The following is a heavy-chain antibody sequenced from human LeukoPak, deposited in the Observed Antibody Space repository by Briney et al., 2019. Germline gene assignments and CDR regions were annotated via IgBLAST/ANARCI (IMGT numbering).Heavy chain of an antibody. CDR1: GFTFSSYA. CDR3: AREDIVVVPAAMDYYYYYGMDV. J-gene: IGHJ6*02. D-gene: IGHD2-2*01. Sequence: PGGSLRLSCAASGFTFSSYAMSWVRQAPGKGLEWVANIKQDGSEKYYVDSVKGRFTISRDNAKNSLYLQMNSLRAEDTAVYYCAREDIVVVPAAMDYYYYYGMDVWGQGTTVTVSS. CDR2: IKQDGSEK. V-gene: IGHV3-7*01.